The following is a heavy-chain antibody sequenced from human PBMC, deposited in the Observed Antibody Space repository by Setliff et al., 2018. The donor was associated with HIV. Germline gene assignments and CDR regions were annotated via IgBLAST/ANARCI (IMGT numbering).Heavy chain of an antibody. Sequence: SETLSITCNVSGVSISSHHWSWIRQPPGKGLEWIGYIYYTGTTKYNPSLESRVTISIDMSKNQLSLQLSSVTAADTAVYFCARSYSSSLNPSGWMDVWGKGTTVTVSS. CDR3: ARSYSSSLNPSGWMDV. CDR1: GVSISSHH. D-gene: IGHD6-13*01. V-gene: IGHV4-59*11. J-gene: IGHJ6*04. CDR2: IYYTGTT.